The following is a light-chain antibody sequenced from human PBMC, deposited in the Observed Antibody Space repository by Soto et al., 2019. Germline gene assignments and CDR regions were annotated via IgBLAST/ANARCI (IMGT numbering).Light chain of an antibody. CDR1: SSNIGAGYD. Sequence: QAVVTQPPSVSGAPGQRVTISCTGSSSNIGAGYDVHWYQQLPGTAPKLLIYGNSNRPSGVPDRFSGSKSGTSASLAITGLQAEDEAEYYCQSYDSSLSVFYVFGTGTKLTVL. V-gene: IGLV1-40*01. J-gene: IGLJ1*01. CDR3: QSYDSSLSVFYV. CDR2: GNS.